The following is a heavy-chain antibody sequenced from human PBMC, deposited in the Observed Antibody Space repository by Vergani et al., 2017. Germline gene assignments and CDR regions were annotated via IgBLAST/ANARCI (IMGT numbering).Heavy chain of an antibody. CDR2: IRYDGSNK. D-gene: IGHD5-12*01. J-gene: IGHJ4*02. Sequence: QVQLVESGGGVVKPGGSLRLSCAASGLTFSSYGMHWVRQAPGKGLEWVAFIRYDGSNKYYADSVQGPFTISRANSKNTLYLQMNSLRAEDTAVYYCARGGHSGYDWDYFDYWGQGTLVTVSS. V-gene: IGHV3-30*02. CDR1: GLTFSSYG. CDR3: ARGGHSGYDWDYFDY.